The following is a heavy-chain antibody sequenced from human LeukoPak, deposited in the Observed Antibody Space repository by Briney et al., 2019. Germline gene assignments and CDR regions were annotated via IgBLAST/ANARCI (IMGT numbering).Heavy chain of an antibody. J-gene: IGHJ4*02. CDR3: ARDGVIMITFGGVFGPDKSFDY. V-gene: IGHV3-7*01. CDR1: GFTFSSYW. D-gene: IGHD3-16*02. Sequence: GGSLRLSCAASGFTFSSYWMSWVRQAPGKGLEWVANIKQDGSEKYYVDSVKGRFTISRDNAKNSLYLQMNSLRAEDTAVYYCARDGVIMITFGGVFGPDKSFDYWGQGTLVTVSS. CDR2: IKQDGSEK.